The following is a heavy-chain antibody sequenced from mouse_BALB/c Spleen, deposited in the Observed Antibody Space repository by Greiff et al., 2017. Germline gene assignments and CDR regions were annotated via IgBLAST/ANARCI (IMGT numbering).Heavy chain of an antibody. D-gene: IGHD2-1*01. V-gene: IGHV1-14*01. J-gene: IGHJ4*01. CDR2: INPYNDGT. Sequence: EVKLMESGPELVKPGASVKMSCKASGYTFTSYVMHWVKQKPGQGLEWIGYINPYNDGTKYNEKFKGKATLTSDKSSSTAYMELSSLTSEDSAVYYCARPRYYGNIYAMDYWGQGTSVTVSS. CDR1: GYTFTSYV. CDR3: ARPRYYGNIYAMDY.